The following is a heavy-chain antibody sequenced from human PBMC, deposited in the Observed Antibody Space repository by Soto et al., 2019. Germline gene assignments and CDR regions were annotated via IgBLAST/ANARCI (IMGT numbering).Heavy chain of an antibody. CDR2: ISGSGGST. CDR3: AKDHDKMGGWYFDY. D-gene: IGHD6-19*01. V-gene: IGHV3-23*01. Sequence: PGGSLRLSCAASGFTFGRYAMSWVRQAPGKGLEWVSAISGSGGSTYYADSVKGRFTISRDNSKNTLYLQMNSLRAEDTAVYYCAKDHDKMGGWYFDYWGQGTLVTVSS. J-gene: IGHJ4*02. CDR1: GFTFGRYA.